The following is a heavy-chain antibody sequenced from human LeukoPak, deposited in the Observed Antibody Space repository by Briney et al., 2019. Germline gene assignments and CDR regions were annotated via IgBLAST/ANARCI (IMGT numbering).Heavy chain of an antibody. V-gene: IGHV3-23*01. D-gene: IGHD4-17*01. CDR3: AKGRYGDDAAVDY. Sequence: GGSLRLSCAASGFTFTNYAMSWVRQAPGKGLEWVSAISGSGGSTYYADSVKGRFTISRDNSKNTLYLQMNSLRAEDTAVYYCAKGRYGDDAAVDYWGQGTLVTVSS. CDR1: GFTFTNYA. CDR2: ISGSGGST. J-gene: IGHJ4*02.